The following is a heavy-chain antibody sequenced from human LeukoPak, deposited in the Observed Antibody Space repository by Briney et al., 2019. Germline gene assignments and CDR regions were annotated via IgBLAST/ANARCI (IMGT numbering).Heavy chain of an antibody. J-gene: IGHJ6*03. Sequence: SETLSLTCAVYGGSFSGYYWSWIRQPPGKGLEWIGEINHSGSTNYNPSLRSRVTISVDTSKNQFSLKLSSVTAADTAVYYCATKGERDTWIQLWFRNYYYMDVWGKGTTVTVSS. CDR3: ATKGERDTWIQLWFRNYYYMDV. CDR2: INHSGST. V-gene: IGHV4-34*01. CDR1: GGSFSGYY. D-gene: IGHD5-18*01.